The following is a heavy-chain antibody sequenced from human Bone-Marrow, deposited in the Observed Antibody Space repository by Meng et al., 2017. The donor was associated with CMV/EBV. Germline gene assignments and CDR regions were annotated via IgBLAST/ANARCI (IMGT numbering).Heavy chain of an antibody. J-gene: IGHJ5*02. CDR2: INPNSGVT. V-gene: IGHV1-2*02. CDR1: GYTFSDYY. D-gene: IGHD5-12*01. Sequence: ASVKVSCKASGYTFSDYYIHWVRQAPGQGLEWMAWINPNSGVTNYAQKFQGRVTVTRDTSISTAYMELSRLGSDDTAVYYCSRSRGGYSWLDPWGPGNLVNVAS. CDR3: SRSRGGYSWLDP.